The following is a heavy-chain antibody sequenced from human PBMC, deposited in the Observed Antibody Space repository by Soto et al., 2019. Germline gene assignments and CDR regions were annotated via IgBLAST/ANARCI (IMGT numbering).Heavy chain of an antibody. Sequence: SETLSLTCTVSGGSISSSSYYWGWIRQPPGKGLEWIGSIYYSGSTYYNPSLKSRSTISVDTSKNQFSLKRSSVTAADTAVYYCVAIAARPLSPLSTFDPWGQGTLVTVSS. CDR3: VAIAARPLSPLSTFDP. D-gene: IGHD6-6*01. CDR1: GGSISSSSYY. J-gene: IGHJ5*02. CDR2: IYYSGST. V-gene: IGHV4-39*01.